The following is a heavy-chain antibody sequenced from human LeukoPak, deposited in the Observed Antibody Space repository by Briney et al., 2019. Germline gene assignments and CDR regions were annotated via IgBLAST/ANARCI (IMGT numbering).Heavy chain of an antibody. J-gene: IGHJ1*01. CDR2: IYYSGST. D-gene: IGHD4-17*01. Sequence: SETLSLTCTVSGGSISSYYWSWIRQPPGRGLEWIGYIYYSGSTNYNPSLKSRVTISVDTSKNQFSLKLSSVTAADTAVYYCASLEALRWLQPAEYFQHWGQGTLVTVSS. CDR1: GGSISSYY. V-gene: IGHV4-59*01. CDR3: ASLEALRWLQPAEYFQH.